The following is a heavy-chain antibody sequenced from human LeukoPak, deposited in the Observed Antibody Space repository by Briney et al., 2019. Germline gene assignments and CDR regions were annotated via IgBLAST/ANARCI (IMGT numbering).Heavy chain of an antibody. V-gene: IGHV4-59*08. D-gene: IGHD3-22*01. Sequence: SETLSLTCTVSAGSIRNYYGTWIRQPPGKGLEWIGHVSNSGNTKYNPSLKSRVTISIDTSKKHFSLNLSSVSAADTAVYYCASRAFYDSSGLDFWGQGILVTASS. CDR2: VSNSGNT. CDR3: ASRAFYDSSGLDF. J-gene: IGHJ4*02. CDR1: AGSIRNYY.